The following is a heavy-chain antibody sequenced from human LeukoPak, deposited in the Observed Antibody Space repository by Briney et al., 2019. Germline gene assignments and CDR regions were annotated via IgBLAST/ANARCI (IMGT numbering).Heavy chain of an antibody. CDR1: GGSFSGYY. Sequence: SETLSLTCAVYGGSFSGYYWSWIRQPPGKGLEWIGEINHSGSTNYNPSLKSRVTISVDTSKNQFSLKLSSVTAADTAVYYCASLTMILVPWGQGTLVTVSS. J-gene: IGHJ4*02. CDR3: ASLTMILVP. CDR2: INHSGST. V-gene: IGHV4-34*01. D-gene: IGHD3-22*01.